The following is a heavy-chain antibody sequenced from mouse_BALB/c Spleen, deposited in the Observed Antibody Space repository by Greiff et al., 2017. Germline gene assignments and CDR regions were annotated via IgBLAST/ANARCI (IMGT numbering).Heavy chain of an antibody. D-gene: IGHD2-4*01. V-gene: IGHV14-3*02. CDR3: ARLGMITYYYAMDY. J-gene: IGHJ4*01. CDR2: IDPANGNT. CDR1: GFNIKDTY. Sequence: EVKLMESGAELVKPGASVKLSCTASGFNIKDTYMHWVKQRPEQGLEWIGRIDPANGNTKYDPKFQGKATITADTSSNTAYLQLSSLTSEDTAVYYCARLGMITYYYAMDYWGQGTSVTVSS.